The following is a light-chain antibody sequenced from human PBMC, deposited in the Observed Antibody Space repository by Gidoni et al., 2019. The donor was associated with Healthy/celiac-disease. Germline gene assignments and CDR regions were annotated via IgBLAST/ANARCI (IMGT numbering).Light chain of an antibody. Sequence: ENVLTQFPGTLSVSPGERATLFCRATQTVSANFLAWYQQKPGQPPTLLIYDASRRATGVPDRFSGSGSGTDFSLTINRLQTEDSALYYCQQYGAPPLTFGGGTRVEI. V-gene: IGKV3-20*01. CDR3: QQYGAPPLT. CDR1: QTVSANF. J-gene: IGKJ4*01. CDR2: DAS.